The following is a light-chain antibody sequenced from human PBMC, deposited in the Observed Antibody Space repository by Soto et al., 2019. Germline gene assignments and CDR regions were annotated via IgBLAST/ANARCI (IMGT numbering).Light chain of an antibody. Sequence: EIVLTQSPGTLSLSPGERATLSCRASQSVSNNYLAWYQQKPGQAPRLLIYGASTRATAIPARFSGSGSGTEFTLTISSLQSEDFAVYYCQQYNSWPQTFGQGTKVDIK. V-gene: IGKV3-15*01. CDR1: QSVSNN. CDR3: QQYNSWPQT. J-gene: IGKJ1*01. CDR2: GAS.